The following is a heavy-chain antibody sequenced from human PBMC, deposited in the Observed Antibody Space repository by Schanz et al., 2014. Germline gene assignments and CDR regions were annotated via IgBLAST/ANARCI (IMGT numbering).Heavy chain of an antibody. CDR1: GGTFSSFG. CDR2: IIPIHSIV. J-gene: IGHJ5*02. V-gene: IGHV1-69*04. Sequence: VQLEQSGAEVKKPGSSVKVSCKASGGTFSSFGINWVRQAPGQGLEWMGRIIPIHSIVNYAQRFQDRVRITADKSTSTAYMELSSLRSDDTAIYYCVRAVGPAALHGYWFDPWGQGTLVTVSS. D-gene: IGHD2-2*01. CDR3: VRAVGPAALHGYWFDP.